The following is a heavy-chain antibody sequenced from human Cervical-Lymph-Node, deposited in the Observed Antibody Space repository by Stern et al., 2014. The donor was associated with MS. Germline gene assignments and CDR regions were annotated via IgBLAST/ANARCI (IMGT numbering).Heavy chain of an antibody. J-gene: IGHJ4*02. CDR3: VREDGDFDY. CDR1: GFTFSSHV. CDR2: IWQDEHNN. D-gene: IGHD2-8*01. V-gene: IGHV3-30*09. Sequence: VQLEESGGGVVQPGGSLRLSCAASGFTFSSHVMNWVRQAPGQGLARVAGIWQDEHNNTYADTVKDRFAISRNNSNNTLSLQMNSRRAEDTAVYYCVREDGDFDYWGQGTLVTVSS.